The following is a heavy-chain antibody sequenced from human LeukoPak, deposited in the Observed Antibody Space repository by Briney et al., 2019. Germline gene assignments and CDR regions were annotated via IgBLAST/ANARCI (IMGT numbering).Heavy chain of an antibody. CDR2: ISGSGSTI. CDR1: GFTFSSYE. D-gene: IGHD4/OR15-4a*01. J-gene: IGHJ4*02. CDR3: AREENGAKSALDY. V-gene: IGHV3-48*03. Sequence: GGSLRLSCAASGFTFSSYEMTWGRQAPGKGVEWGSYISGSGSTIYYADSVKGGFTISRDNAKKSLYLQMNSLRAEETAVYYCAREENGAKSALDYWGQGTLVSVSS.